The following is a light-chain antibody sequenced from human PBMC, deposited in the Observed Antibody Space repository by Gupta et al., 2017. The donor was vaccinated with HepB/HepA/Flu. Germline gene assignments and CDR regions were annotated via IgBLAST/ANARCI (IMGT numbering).Light chain of an antibody. CDR3: QQDYFYPRT. J-gene: IGKJ1*01. Sequence: IQMTQAPCSLSSSVGDRVTITCRASQGISNFLTRVQQKPGKAPKSLIYAASKLKSEVPSKFSGNGSARYFTLTISSLQPEDSATYYCQQDYFYPRTFGQGTKVEIK. CDR1: QGISNF. CDR2: AAS. V-gene: IGKV1-16*02.